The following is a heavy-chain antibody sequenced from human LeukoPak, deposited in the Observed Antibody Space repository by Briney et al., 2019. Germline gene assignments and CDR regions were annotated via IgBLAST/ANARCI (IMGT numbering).Heavy chain of an antibody. V-gene: IGHV3-48*03. CDR1: GFTFSK. D-gene: IGHD2-21*02. J-gene: IGHJ6*02. CDR2: ISGSGNTI. Sequence: GSLTLSCAASGFTFSKMYWVRQAPAKGLEWISYISGSGNTIYYAESVKGRFTIARDSAKNSLYRQMNIQRAEQTAIYYCASDPQCGGGCYYDYGLDVWCRGTRVTVSS. CDR3: ASDPQCGGGCYYDYGLDV.